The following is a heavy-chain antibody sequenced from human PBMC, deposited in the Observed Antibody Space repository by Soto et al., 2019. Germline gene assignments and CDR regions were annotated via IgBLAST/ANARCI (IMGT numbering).Heavy chain of an antibody. CDR3: ATSRGGITGSRIL. CDR1: GATFNNYP. Sequence: QVHLVQSGTEVKKPGSSLRVSCKASGATFNNYPLSWVRQAPGQGLEWLGGIIPVFASPIYARNFQDRVTITEDVSTCTAERELSGLISDDTAVDYCATSRGGITGSRILWGQGTLVTVAS. CDR2: IIPVFASP. D-gene: IGHD1-20*01. J-gene: IGHJ4*02. V-gene: IGHV1-69*01.